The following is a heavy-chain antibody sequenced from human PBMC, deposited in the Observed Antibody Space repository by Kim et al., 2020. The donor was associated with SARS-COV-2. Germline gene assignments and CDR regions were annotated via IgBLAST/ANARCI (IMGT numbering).Heavy chain of an antibody. J-gene: IGHJ3*02. CDR2: ISSSSSYI. CDR1: GFTFSSYS. D-gene: IGHD2-2*01. CDR3: ARGRYCSSTSCQRGHDAFDI. V-gene: IGHV3-21*01. Sequence: GGSLRLSCAASGFTFSSYSMNWVRQAPGKGLEWVSSISSSSSYIYYADSVKGRFTISRDNAKNSLYLQMNSLRAEDTAVYYCARGRYCSSTSCQRGHDAFDIWGQRTMVTVSS.